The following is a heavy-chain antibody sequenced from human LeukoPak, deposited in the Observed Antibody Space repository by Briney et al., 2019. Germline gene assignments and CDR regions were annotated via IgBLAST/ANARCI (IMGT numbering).Heavy chain of an antibody. CDR1: GFSFSSYW. J-gene: IGHJ4*02. CDR3: ARPSSYSGAWGSDH. D-gene: IGHD2-21*01. V-gene: IGHV3-7*01. CDR2: INLDGSER. Sequence: GGSLRLSCVTSGFSFSSYWMSWVRQAPGKGLEWVANINLDGSERNYVDSMEGRPTISRDNAKNLLYLEMNSLRADDTAVYYCARPSSYSGAWGSDHWGQGTLVTVGS.